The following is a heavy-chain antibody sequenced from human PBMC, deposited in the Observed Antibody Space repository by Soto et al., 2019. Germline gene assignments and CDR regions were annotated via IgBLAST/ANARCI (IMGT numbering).Heavy chain of an antibody. CDR1: GASTNSGGYY. D-gene: IGHD2-21*02. Sequence: SETLSLTCTVSGASTNSGGYYWNWVRLLPGRGLEGIGYIYFTGNTYYNPSLESRVTISLDPPQTPFSLELNSVSAADTAVYYCVSGDACGVILDYWGQGALVTVSS. CDR2: IYFTGNT. V-gene: IGHV4-31*03. CDR3: VSGDACGVILDY. J-gene: IGHJ4*02.